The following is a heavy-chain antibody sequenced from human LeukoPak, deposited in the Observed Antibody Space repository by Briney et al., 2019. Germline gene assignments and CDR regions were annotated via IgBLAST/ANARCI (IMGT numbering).Heavy chain of an antibody. CDR2: IYSSGST. D-gene: IGHD3-22*01. J-gene: IGHJ4*02. CDR1: GGSISSYY. CDR3: AREVRSSGYSLDY. Sequence: PSETLSLTCTVSGGSISSYYWSWIRQPAGKGLEWIGRIYSSGSTNYNPSLKSRVTMSVDTSKNQFSLKLRSVTAADTAVDYCAREVRSSGYSLDYWGQGTLVTVSS. V-gene: IGHV4-4*07.